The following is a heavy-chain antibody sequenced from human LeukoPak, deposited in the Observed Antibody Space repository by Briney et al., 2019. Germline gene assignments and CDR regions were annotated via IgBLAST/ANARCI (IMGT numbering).Heavy chain of an antibody. CDR1: GYSISSGYY. D-gene: IGHD4-17*01. CDR2: IYHSGST. CDR3: ARHDYGDYYFDY. Sequence: SETLSLTCAVSGYSISSGYYWGWIRQPPGKGLEWIGSIYHSGSTYYNPSLESRVTISVDTSKNQFSLTLNSVTAADTAVYYCARHDYGDYYFDYWGQGTLVTDSS. J-gene: IGHJ4*02. V-gene: IGHV4-38-2*01.